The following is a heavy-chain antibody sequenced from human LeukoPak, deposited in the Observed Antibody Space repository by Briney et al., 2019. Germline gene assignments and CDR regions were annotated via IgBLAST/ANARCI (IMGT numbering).Heavy chain of an antibody. D-gene: IGHD2-2*01. CDR2: IYYSGST. CDR3: AREGGYCSSTSCYHPAFDY. V-gene: IGHV4-31*03. Sequence: PSETLSLTCTVSGGSVSSGSYYWSWIRQHPGKGLEWIGYIYYSGSTYYNPSLKSRVTISVDTSKNQFSLKLSSVTAADTAVYYCAREGGYCSSTSCYHPAFDYWGQGTLVTVSS. CDR1: GGSVSSGSYY. J-gene: IGHJ4*02.